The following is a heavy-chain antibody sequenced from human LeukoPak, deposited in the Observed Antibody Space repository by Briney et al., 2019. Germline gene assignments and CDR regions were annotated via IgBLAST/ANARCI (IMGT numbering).Heavy chain of an antibody. J-gene: IGHJ4*02. D-gene: IGHD4-17*01. Sequence: PGGSLRLSCAASGFTFSTYSMNWVRQAPGKGLEWVSSISSSSSYIYYADSVKGRFTISRDNSKNTVYLQMNSLRAEDTALYYCAKSQYDDFPIYYFDYWGQGALVTVSS. CDR1: GFTFSTYS. CDR3: AKSQYDDFPIYYFDY. CDR2: ISSSSSYI. V-gene: IGHV3-21*04.